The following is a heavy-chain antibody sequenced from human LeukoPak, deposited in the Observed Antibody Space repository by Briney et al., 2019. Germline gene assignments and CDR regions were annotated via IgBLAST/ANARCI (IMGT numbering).Heavy chain of an antibody. CDR3: AKDLLTVTTPWDETAFDI. J-gene: IGHJ3*02. Sequence: GGSLRLSCAASGFTFSSYAMSWVRQAPGKGLEWVSAISGSGGSTYYADSVKGRFTISRDNSKNTLYLQMNSLRAEDTAVYYCAKDLLTVTTPWDETAFDIWGQGTMVTVSS. CDR1: GFTFSSYA. CDR2: ISGSGGST. V-gene: IGHV3-23*01. D-gene: IGHD4-11*01.